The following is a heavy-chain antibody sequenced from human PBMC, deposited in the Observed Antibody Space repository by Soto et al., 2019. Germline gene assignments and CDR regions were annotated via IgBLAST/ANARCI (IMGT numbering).Heavy chain of an antibody. Sequence: GGSLRLSCAASGLTFTSYIMNWVVQAPGKGLEWVSSISITTNYIYYGDSLKGRFTISRDKAKNSLYLEMNSLRAEDTDVYYCARESEGLTSSFDYWGQGTLVTVSS. V-gene: IGHV3-21*06. CDR1: GLTFTSYI. CDR3: ARESEGLTSSFDY. J-gene: IGHJ4*02. CDR2: ISITTNYI.